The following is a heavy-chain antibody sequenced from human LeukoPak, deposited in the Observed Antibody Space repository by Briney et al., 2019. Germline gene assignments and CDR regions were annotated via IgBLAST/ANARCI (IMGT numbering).Heavy chain of an antibody. CDR1: GFTFSSYN. V-gene: IGHV3-21*01. CDR2: ISSSSSYI. Sequence: PGGSLRLSCAASGFTFSSYNMNWVRQAPGKGLEWVSSISSSSSYIYYADSVKGRFTISRDNAKNSLYLQMNSLRAEDTAVYYCAREPQKYYGSGSCLGHWGQGTLVTVSS. J-gene: IGHJ4*02. CDR3: AREPQKYYGSGSCLGH. D-gene: IGHD3-10*01.